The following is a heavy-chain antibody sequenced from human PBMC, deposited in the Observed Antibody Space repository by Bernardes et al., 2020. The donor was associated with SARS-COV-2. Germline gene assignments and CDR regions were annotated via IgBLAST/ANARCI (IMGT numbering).Heavy chain of an antibody. V-gene: IGHV3-30*18. Sequence: VGSLSLSCVGSGFTFSNFGMHWVRQAPGQGLEWVVVISYDGSNKYYADSVKGRFTFSRDNSKNTLYLQMNSLRAEDTAVYYCAKDGTYHGMDVWGQGTTVTVSS. CDR2: ISYDGSNK. D-gene: IGHD1-26*01. CDR3: AKDGTYHGMDV. CDR1: GFTFSNFG. J-gene: IGHJ6*02.